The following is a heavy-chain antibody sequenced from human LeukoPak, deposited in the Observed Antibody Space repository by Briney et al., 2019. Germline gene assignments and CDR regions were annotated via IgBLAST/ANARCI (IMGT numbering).Heavy chain of an antibody. Sequence: SETLSLTCTVSGDSIGTHHWSWIRQPAGKGLEWIGRIYASGSTNYNPSLLSRVTMSVDTAKNQFSLELSSVTAADTAVYYCAKSIFFNYDLDFDLWGRGTLVTVSS. CDR2: IYASGST. CDR1: GDSIGTHH. D-gene: IGHD3-3*01. V-gene: IGHV4-4*07. CDR3: AKSIFFNYDLDFDL. J-gene: IGHJ2*01.